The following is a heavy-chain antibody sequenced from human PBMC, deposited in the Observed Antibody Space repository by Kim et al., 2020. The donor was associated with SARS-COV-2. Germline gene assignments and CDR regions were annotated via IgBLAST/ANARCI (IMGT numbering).Heavy chain of an antibody. Sequence: SETLSLTCTVSGGSISSGDYYWSWIRQPPGKGLEWIGYIYYSGSTYYNPSLKSRVTISVDTSKNQFSLKLSSVTAADTAVYYCAREVSGPNDAFDIWGQGTMVTVSS. CDR1: GGSISSGDYY. V-gene: IGHV4-30-4*01. J-gene: IGHJ3*02. CDR3: AREVSGPNDAFDI. CDR2: IYYSGST.